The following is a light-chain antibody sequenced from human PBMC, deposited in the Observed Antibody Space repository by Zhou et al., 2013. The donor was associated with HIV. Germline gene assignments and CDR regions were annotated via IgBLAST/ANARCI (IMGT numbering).Light chain of an antibody. CDR2: GAS. CDR3: QQRSNWPLT. V-gene: IGKV3D-20*02. J-gene: IGKJ4*01. Sequence: PGERATLSCRASHTISANYLAWYQQKPGQAPRLLVYGASTRATGIPDRFTGSGSGTDFTLTFTTLGPEDFAVYYCQQRSNWPLTFGGGTKVEIK. CDR1: HTISANY.